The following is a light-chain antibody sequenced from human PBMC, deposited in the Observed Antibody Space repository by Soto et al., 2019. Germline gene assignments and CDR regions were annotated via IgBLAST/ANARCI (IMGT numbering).Light chain of an antibody. Sequence: QPVLTQPASVSGSPGQSITISCTGTSSAIGGFNYVSWYQQHPGKAPKLMIYDVTNRPSGVSNRFSGSKSGNTASLTISGLQAEDEADYYCSSYTSSGTSVFGPGTKLTVL. CDR3: SSYTSSGTSV. CDR1: SSAIGGFNY. V-gene: IGLV2-14*03. CDR2: DVT. J-gene: IGLJ1*01.